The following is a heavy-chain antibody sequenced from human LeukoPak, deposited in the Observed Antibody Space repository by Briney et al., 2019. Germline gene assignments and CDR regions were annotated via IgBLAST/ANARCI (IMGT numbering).Heavy chain of an antibody. J-gene: IGHJ5*02. Sequence: PSETLSLTCAVSGGSISSGGYSWSWIRQPPGKGLEWIGYTYHSGSTYYNPSLKSRVTISVDRSKNQFSLKLSSVTAADTAVYSWARVRKGSYYNWSAPWGQETLVTVSS. CDR1: GGSISSGGYS. V-gene: IGHV4-30-2*01. CDR2: TYHSGST. D-gene: IGHD1-26*01. CDR3: ARVRKGSYYNWSAP.